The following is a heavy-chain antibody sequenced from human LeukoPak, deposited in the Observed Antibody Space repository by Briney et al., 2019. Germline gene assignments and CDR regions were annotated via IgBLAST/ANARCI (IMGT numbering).Heavy chain of an antibody. J-gene: IGHJ6*02. CDR1: GYTFTSYY. V-gene: IGHV1-69*13. D-gene: IGHD3-10*01. Sequence: SVKVSCKASGYTFTSYYMHWVRQAPGQGLEWMGGIIPIFGTANYAQKFQGRVTITADESTSTAYMELSSLRSEDTAVYYCARETDYYGSGSYYKHYYYYGMDVWGQGTTVTVSS. CDR3: ARETDYYGSGSYYKHYYYYGMDV. CDR2: IIPIFGTA.